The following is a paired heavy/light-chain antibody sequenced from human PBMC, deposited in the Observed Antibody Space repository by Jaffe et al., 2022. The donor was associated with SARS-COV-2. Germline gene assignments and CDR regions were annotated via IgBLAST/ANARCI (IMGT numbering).Heavy chain of an antibody. CDR3: ARAFRGHDQWLHHAGGHYYMDV. J-gene: IGHJ6*03. CDR1: GFIFSDYY. Sequence: QVQLVESGGGLVKPGGSLRLSCAASGFIFSDYYMTWIRQAPGKGLEWVSYISSNGNNVYYGDSLRGRFTISRDNAKNSLYLQMNSLRVDDTAVYYCARAFRGHDQWLHHAGGHYYMDVWGKGTTVTVSS. V-gene: IGHV3-11*01. D-gene: IGHD3-22*01. CDR2: ISSNGNNV.
Light chain of an antibody. CDR2: KAS. CDR1: QSISGW. J-gene: IGKJ1*01. CDR3: QQYDSYSTWT. Sequence: DIQMTQFPSTLSASVGDRVTVTCRASQSISGWLAWYQQKPGKAPKLLIYKASTLEGGVPSRFSGGGSGTEFTLTISSLQPDDFATYYCQQYDSYSTWTFGQGTKVEVK. V-gene: IGKV1-5*03.